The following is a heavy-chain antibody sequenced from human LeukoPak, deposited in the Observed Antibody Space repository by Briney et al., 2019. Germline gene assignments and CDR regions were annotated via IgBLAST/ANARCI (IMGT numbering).Heavy chain of an antibody. J-gene: IGHJ5*02. CDR3: AKPPGPIAVAANNWFDP. CDR1: GFTFSNYA. V-gene: IGHV3-23*01. CDR2: ISGSGDST. D-gene: IGHD6-19*01. Sequence: GGSLRLSCAASGFTFSNYAMNWVRQAPGQGLEWVSSISGSGDSTYYADSVKGRFTISRDNSKNTLYLQMNSLRAEDTAVYYCAKPPGPIAVAANNWFDPWGQGTLVTVSS.